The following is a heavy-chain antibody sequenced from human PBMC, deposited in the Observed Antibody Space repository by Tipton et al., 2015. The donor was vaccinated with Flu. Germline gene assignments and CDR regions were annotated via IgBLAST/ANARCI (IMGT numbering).Heavy chain of an antibody. V-gene: IGHV3-13*01. CDR2: IDSAGDT. J-gene: IGHJ6*02. Sequence: QLVQSGGTLVQPGGSLRLSCAASGFTFSSYDMHWVRQATGEGLQWVSAIDSAGDTYYLDSVKGRFTISRDNAKNSLYLRMNSLRAGDTAVYFCARGPLPDSNWYNGMDVWGQGTTVTVSS. CDR1: GFTFSSYD. CDR3: ARGPLPDSNWYNGMDV. D-gene: IGHD6-13*01.